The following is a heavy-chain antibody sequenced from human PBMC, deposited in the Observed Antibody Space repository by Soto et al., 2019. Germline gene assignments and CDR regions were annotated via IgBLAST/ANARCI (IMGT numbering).Heavy chain of an antibody. J-gene: IGHJ6*03. V-gene: IGHV3-23*01. CDR2: ISGSGGST. Sequence: GPMRLWWAASEFMSVNYARRRISQAKEKALEWVSAISGSGGSTYDADSVKGRFTISRDNSKNTLYLQMNSLRAEDTAVYYCTNIVVVPAASYYYYMDVWGKGTTVTVSS. D-gene: IGHD2-2*01. CDR3: TNIVVVPAASYYYYMDV. CDR1: EFMSVNYA.